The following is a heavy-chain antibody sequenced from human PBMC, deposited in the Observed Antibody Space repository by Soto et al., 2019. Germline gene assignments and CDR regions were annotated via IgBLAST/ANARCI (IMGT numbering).Heavy chain of an antibody. J-gene: IGHJ4*02. CDR2: INPSGVSP. D-gene: IGHD3-3*01. CDR3: ARDKGERVVLSGH. CDR1: GYTFTSYY. Sequence: ASVKVSCKASGYTFTSYYLHWVRQAPGQGLEWMGVINPSGVSPSYAQKFQGRVTMTRDTSTSTVYMELNSLRSEDTAVYYCARDKGERVVLSGHWGQGTVVTVSS. V-gene: IGHV1-46*01.